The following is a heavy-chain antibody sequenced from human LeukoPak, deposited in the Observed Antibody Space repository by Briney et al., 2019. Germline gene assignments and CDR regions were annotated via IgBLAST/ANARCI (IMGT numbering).Heavy chain of an antibody. D-gene: IGHD3-22*01. Sequence: SETLSLTCTVSGGSISSHYWSWLRQPPGKGLEYIGYMYYSGSTDYNPSLKSRVTISVDTSENQFSLKLDSVTAADTAAYYCAGTYFYDSSTTPDGFEIWGQGTMVLVSS. CDR1: GGSISSHY. CDR3: AGTYFYDSSTTPDGFEI. J-gene: IGHJ3*02. CDR2: MYYSGST. V-gene: IGHV4-59*11.